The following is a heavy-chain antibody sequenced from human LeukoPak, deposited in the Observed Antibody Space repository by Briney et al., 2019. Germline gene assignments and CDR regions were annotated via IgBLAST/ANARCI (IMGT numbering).Heavy chain of an antibody. D-gene: IGHD3-9*01. CDR3: AAVGGLRYFDWLLASRDAFDI. V-gene: IGHV4-34*01. CDR1: GGSFSGYY. CDR2: INHSGST. Sequence: SETLSLTCAVYGGSFSGYYWSWIRQPPGKGLEWIGEINHSGSTNYNPSLKSRVTISVDTSKNQFSLKLGSVTAADTAVYYCAAVGGLRYFDWLLASRDAFDIWGQGTMVTVSS. J-gene: IGHJ3*02.